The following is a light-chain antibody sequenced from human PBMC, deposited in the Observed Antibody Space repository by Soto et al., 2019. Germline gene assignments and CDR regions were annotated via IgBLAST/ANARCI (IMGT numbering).Light chain of an antibody. J-gene: IGKJ1*01. CDR2: NAS. Sequence: DIQMTQSPSTLSGSVGDRVTITCRASQTISSWLAWYQQKPGKAPKLLIYNASTLKSGVPSRFSGSGSGTAFTLTISSLQPDDFATYYCQHYNSYSEAFGQGTKVELK. CDR3: QHYNSYSEA. V-gene: IGKV1-5*03. CDR1: QTISSW.